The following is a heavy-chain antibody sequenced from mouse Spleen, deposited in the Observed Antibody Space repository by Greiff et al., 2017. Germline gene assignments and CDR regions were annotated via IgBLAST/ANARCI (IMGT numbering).Heavy chain of an antibody. V-gene: IGHV1-52*01. J-gene: IGHJ2*01. CDR1: GYTFTSYW. D-gene: IGHD4-1*01. CDR2: IDPSDSET. Sequence: VQLKQSGAELVRPGSSVKLSCKASGYTFTSYWMHWVKQRPIQGLEWIGNIDPSDSETHYNQKFKDKATLTVDKSSSTAYMQLSSLTSEDSAVYYCARGTGPFDYWGQGTTLTVSS. CDR3: ARGTGPFDY.